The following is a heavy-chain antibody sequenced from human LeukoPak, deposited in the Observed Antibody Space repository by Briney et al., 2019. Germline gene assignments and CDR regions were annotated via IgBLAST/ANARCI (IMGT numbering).Heavy chain of an antibody. CDR3: ARQNDFRLDY. CDR1: GYTFSSYW. J-gene: IGHJ4*02. Sequence: GESLKISCKGSGYTFSSYWIGWVRQMPGKGLEWMGIIYPGDSDTRYSPSLQGQVTISVDTSIGTAYLQWSSLKASDTASYYCARQNDFRLDYWGQGTLVTVS. D-gene: IGHD3-3*01. V-gene: IGHV5-51*01. CDR2: IYPGDSDT.